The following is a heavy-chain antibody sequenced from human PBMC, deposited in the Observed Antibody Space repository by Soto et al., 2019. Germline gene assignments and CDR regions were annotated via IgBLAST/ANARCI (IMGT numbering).Heavy chain of an antibody. CDR2: INAGNGNT. CDR1: GYTFTSYA. CDR3: AKGGSGKYNWFDP. D-gene: IGHD3-10*01. V-gene: IGHV1-3*01. J-gene: IGHJ5*02. Sequence: GASVKVSCKASGYTFTSYAMHWVRQAPGQRLEWMGWINAGNGNTKYSQKFQGRVTITRDTSASTAYMELSSLRSEDTAVYYCAKGGSGKYNWFDPWGQGTLVNVSS.